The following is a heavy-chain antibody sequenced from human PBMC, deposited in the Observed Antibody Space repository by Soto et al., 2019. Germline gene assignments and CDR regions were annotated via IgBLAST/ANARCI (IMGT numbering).Heavy chain of an antibody. CDR3: TRAYDSSPLDY. Sequence: GSLRLSCTASSFNFADYAMNWVLHVPGKGLEWVGFIRAKAHGGTTDYAASVKGRFTISRDDSKSIAYLQMNSLKTEDTALYYCTRAYDSSPLDYWGQGTRVTVSS. CDR2: IRAKAHGGTT. V-gene: IGHV3-49*04. CDR1: SFNFADYA. D-gene: IGHD3-22*01. J-gene: IGHJ4*02.